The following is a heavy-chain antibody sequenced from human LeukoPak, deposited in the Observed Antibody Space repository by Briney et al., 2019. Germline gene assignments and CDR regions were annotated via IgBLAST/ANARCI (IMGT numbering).Heavy chain of an antibody. CDR3: TRERPTYYYDSSGLFDY. D-gene: IGHD3-22*01. V-gene: IGHV3-49*04. CDR2: IRSKAYRGTT. CDR1: GFSFGDYV. J-gene: IGHJ4*02. Sequence: GGSLRLSCTASGFSFGDYVMSWVRQAPGKGLEWVGFIRSKAYRGTTEYAASVKGRFTISRDDSKSIAYLQMNSLKTEDTAVYYCTRERPTYYYDSSGLFDYWGQGTLVTVSS.